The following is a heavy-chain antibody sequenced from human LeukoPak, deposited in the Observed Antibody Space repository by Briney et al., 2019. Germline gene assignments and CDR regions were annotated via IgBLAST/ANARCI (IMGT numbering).Heavy chain of an antibody. CDR1: GGTFSRYA. CDR3: ARGVGGSRNWFDP. CDR2: IIPIFGTA. V-gene: IGHV1-69*05. Sequence: GASVKVSCKASGGTFSRYAISWVRQAPGQGLEWMGGIIPIFGTANYAQKFQGRVTMTRNTSISTAYMELSSLRSEDTAVYYCARGVGGSRNWFDPWGQGTLVTVSS. D-gene: IGHD1-26*01. J-gene: IGHJ5*02.